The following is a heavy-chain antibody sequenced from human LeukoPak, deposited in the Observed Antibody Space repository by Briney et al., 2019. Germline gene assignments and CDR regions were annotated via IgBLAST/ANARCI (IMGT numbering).Heavy chain of an antibody. Sequence: GGSLRLSCAASGFTFNTYWMHWVRQGPGKGLVWVSRINGDGSSSSYADSVKGRFTISRDNAKNSLYLQMNSLRAEDTAVYYCARALDSWGQGTLVTVSS. J-gene: IGHJ4*02. CDR1: GFTFNTYW. V-gene: IGHV3-74*01. CDR3: ARALDS. CDR2: INGDGSSS.